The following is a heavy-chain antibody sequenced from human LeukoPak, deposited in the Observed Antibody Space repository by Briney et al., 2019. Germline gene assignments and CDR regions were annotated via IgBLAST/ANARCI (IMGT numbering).Heavy chain of an antibody. CDR1: GYTLTELS. CDR3: ATGVFGYGGNHY. V-gene: IGHV1-24*01. Sequence: ASVKVSCKVSGYTLTELSMHWVRQAPGKGLEWMGGFDPEDGETIYAQKFQGRVTMTEDTSTDTAYMELSSLRSEDTAVYYCATGVFGYGGNHYWGKEPLVTVSS. CDR2: FDPEDGET. J-gene: IGHJ4*02. D-gene: IGHD4-23*01.